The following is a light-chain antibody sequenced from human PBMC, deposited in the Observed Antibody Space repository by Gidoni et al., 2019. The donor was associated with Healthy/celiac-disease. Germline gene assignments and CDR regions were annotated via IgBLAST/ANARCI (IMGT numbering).Light chain of an antibody. CDR3: QQDGSSTWT. CDR2: GAS. J-gene: IGKJ1*01. V-gene: IGKV3-20*01. CDR1: QSVSSSY. Sequence: EIVLTQSPGTLSLSPGERATLSCRASQSVSSSYLAWYQQKPGQAPRLLIYGASSRATGIPDRFSGSGSGTDFTLTISRLEPEDFAVYYCQQDGSSTWTFGQXTKVEIK.